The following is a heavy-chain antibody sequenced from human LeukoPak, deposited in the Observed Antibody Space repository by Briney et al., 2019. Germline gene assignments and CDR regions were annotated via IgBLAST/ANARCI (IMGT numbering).Heavy chain of an antibody. J-gene: IGHJ4*02. CDR1: GGSISSSSYY. V-gene: IGHV4-39*01. CDR3: ASGDRGPFFDY. D-gene: IGHD3-10*01. Sequence: PSETLSLTCTVSGGSISSSSYYWGWIRQPPGKGLEWIGSIYYSGSTYYNPSLKSRVTISVDTSKNQFSLKLSSVTAADTAVYYCASGDRGPFFDYWGQGTLVTVSS. CDR2: IYYSGST.